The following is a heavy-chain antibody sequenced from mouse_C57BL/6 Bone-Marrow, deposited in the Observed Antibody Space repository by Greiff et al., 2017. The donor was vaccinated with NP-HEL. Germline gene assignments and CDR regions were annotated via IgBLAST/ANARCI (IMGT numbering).Heavy chain of an antibody. Sequence: QVQLQQPGAELVKPGASVKLSCKASGYTFTSYWMQWVKQRPGRGLEWIGEIDPSESYTNYKQKFNGKATLTVATSSSTACMQLSSLTSEDSAVYYCAREGTTVVDFDYWGQGTTLTVSS. V-gene: IGHV1-50*01. D-gene: IGHD1-1*01. CDR2: IDPSESYT. CDR3: AREGTTVVDFDY. CDR1: GYTFTSYW. J-gene: IGHJ2*01.